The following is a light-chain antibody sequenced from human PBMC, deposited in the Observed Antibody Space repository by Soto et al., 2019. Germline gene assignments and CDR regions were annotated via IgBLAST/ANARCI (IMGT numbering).Light chain of an antibody. CDR3: PQYDGLPT. V-gene: IGKV1-33*01. J-gene: IGKJ5*01. CDR2: DAS. Sequence: DIQMTQSPSSLSASVGDRVTITCQASQDISNYLNWYQQKPGKAPKVLIYDASNLGTGVPSRFSGSGSGTDFTFSISSLQPEDVATYYCPQYDGLPTLGQGTRPEI. CDR1: QDISNY.